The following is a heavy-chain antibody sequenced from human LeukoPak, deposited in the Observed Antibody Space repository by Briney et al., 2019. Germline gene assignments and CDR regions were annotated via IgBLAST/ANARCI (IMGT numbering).Heavy chain of an antibody. V-gene: IGHV4-4*02. J-gene: IGHJ6*02. CDR1: GGSISSSNW. Sequence: PSGTLSLTCAVSGGSISSSNWWSWVRQPPGKGLEWIGEIYHSGRTNYNPSLKSRVTISVDNSKNHFSLKLSSVTAADTAVYYCARSSYYDSTYGMDVWGQGTTVTVSS. CDR2: IYHSGRT. CDR3: ARSSYYDSTYGMDV. D-gene: IGHD3-22*01.